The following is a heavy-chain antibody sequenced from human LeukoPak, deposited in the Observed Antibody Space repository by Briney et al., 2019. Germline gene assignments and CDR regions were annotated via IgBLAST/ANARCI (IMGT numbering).Heavy chain of an antibody. CDR1: GGSISSYY. CDR3: ARTADSSGFSPFQH. Sequence: SETLSLTFTVSGGSISSYYWSWIRQPPGKGLEWIGYIYYSGSTNYNPSLKSRVTISVDTSKNQFSLKLSSVTAADTAVYYCARTADSSGFSPFQHWGQGTLVTVSS. D-gene: IGHD3-22*01. V-gene: IGHV4-59*08. J-gene: IGHJ1*01. CDR2: IYYSGST.